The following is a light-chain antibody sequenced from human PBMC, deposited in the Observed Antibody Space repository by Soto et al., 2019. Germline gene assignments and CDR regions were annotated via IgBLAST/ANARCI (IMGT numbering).Light chain of an antibody. CDR3: CSYAGSSTFVI. CDR1: SSDVGSYHR. V-gene: IGLV2-23*02. CDR2: EDT. J-gene: IGLJ2*01. Sequence: QSVLTQPASVSGSPGQSITISCTGTSSDVGSYHRVSWYQQHPGKAPKLMVYEDTQRPSRVSNRFSGSKSGNTASLTISGLQAEDEADYYCCSYAGSSTFVIFGGGTKLTV.